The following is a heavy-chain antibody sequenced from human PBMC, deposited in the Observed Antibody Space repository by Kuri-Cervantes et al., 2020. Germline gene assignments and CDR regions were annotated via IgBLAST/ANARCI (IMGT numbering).Heavy chain of an antibody. CDR3: ARLWGRLGWWVTRTFDY. CDR2: ISYDGSNK. Sequence: GGSLRLSCAASGFTFSSYGMHWVRQAPGKGLEWVAVISYDGSNKYYADPVKGRFTISRDNSKNTLYLQMNSLRAEDTAVYYCARLWGRLGWWVTRTFDYWGQGTLVTVSS. CDR1: GFTFSSYG. D-gene: IGHD2-15*01. J-gene: IGHJ4*02. V-gene: IGHV3-30*03.